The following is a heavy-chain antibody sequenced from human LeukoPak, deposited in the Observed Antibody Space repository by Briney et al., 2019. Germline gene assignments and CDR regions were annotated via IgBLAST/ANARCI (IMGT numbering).Heavy chain of an antibody. V-gene: IGHV3-30*03. CDR2: TLYDGSGK. D-gene: IGHD4-17*01. CDR3: AREPYGAYCFDY. CDR1: GFTFSSYV. Sequence: PGRSLRLSCAASGFTFSSYVIHWVRQAPGKGLEWVAVTLYDGSGKNYADSVKGRFTISGDSSKNTFYLQMNGLRTEDTAVYYCAREPYGAYCFDYWGQGTLVTVS. J-gene: IGHJ4*02.